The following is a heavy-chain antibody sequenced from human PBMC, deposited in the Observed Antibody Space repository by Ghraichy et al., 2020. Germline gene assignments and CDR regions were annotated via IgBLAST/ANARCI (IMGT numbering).Heavy chain of an antibody. CDR1: GGTFSSYA. CDR2: IIPIFGTA. Sequence: SVKVSCKASGGTFSSYAISWVRQAPGQGLEWMGGIIPIFGTANYAQKFHGRVTITADESTSTAYMELSSLRSEDTAVYYCATSGSSSIILYYYYYMDVWGKGTTVTVSS. V-gene: IGHV1-69*13. J-gene: IGHJ6*03. CDR3: ATSGSSSIILYYYYYMDV. D-gene: IGHD6-6*01.